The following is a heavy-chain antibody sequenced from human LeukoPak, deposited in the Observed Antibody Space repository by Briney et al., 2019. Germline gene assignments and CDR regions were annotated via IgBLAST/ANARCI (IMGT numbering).Heavy chain of an antibody. V-gene: IGHV1-2*02. D-gene: IGHD6-19*01. CDR1: GYTFAAYY. CDR3: ARLHSSGDNF. Sequence: ASVKVSCKAAGYTFAAYYMHWVRQAPGQGLEWMGWIDPNSGGTNYAQKFQGRVTMTRDTSVSTAYMELSRLRSDDTAVYYCARLHSSGDNFWGQGTLVTVSS. CDR2: IDPNSGGT. J-gene: IGHJ4*02.